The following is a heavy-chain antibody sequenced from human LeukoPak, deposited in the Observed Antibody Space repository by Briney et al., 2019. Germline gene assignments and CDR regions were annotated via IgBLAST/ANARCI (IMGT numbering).Heavy chain of an antibody. Sequence: GGSLRLSCAASGFTFSSYSMNWVRQAPGKGLEWVSSISSSSSYIYYADSVKGRFTIPRDNAKNSLYLQMNSLRAEDTAVYYCARDPRSINYGSYGMDVWGQGTTVTVSS. V-gene: IGHV3-21*01. CDR2: ISSSSSYI. CDR3: ARDPRSINYGSYGMDV. D-gene: IGHD3-16*01. CDR1: GFTFSSYS. J-gene: IGHJ6*02.